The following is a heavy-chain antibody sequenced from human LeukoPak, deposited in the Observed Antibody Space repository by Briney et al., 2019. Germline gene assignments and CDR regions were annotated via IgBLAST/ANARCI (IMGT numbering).Heavy chain of an antibody. CDR2: FDPEDGET. J-gene: IGHJ6*02. V-gene: IGHV1-24*01. CDR3: ATVAGNMVAKEGYYYYYGVDV. Sequence: ASVNVSCKVSGYTLTELSMHWVRQAPGNGSEGMGGFDPEDGETIYAQKFQGRVTMTEDTSTDTAYMELSSLRSEDTAVYYCATVAGNMVAKEGYYYYYGVDVWGQGTTVTVS. CDR1: GYTLTELS. D-gene: IGHD5-12*01.